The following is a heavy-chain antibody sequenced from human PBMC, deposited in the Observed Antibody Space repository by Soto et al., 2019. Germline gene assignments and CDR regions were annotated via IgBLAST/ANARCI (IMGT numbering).Heavy chain of an antibody. CDR2: IYYSGST. V-gene: IGHV4-59*01. D-gene: IGHD5-12*01. CDR1: GGSISSYY. J-gene: IGHJ4*02. Sequence: SETLSLTCTVSGGSISSYYWSWVRQPPGKGLEWIGYIYYSGSTNYNPSLKSRVTISVDTSKNQFSLKLSSVTAADTAVYYCVRGYRGYVYFEYWGQGTLVTVSS. CDR3: VRGYRGYVYFEY.